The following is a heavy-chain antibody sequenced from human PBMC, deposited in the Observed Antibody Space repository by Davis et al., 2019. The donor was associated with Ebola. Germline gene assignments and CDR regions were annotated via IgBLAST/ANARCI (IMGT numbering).Heavy chain of an antibody. CDR3: ARGYCPTASCYAGPFDY. CDR2: VYHTGST. CDR1: GGSFSGYY. V-gene: IGHV4-34*01. J-gene: IGHJ4*02. D-gene: IGHD2-2*01. Sequence: SETLSLTCAVYGGSFSGYYWSWIRQPPGKGLEWIGYVYHTGSTNYNPSFKSRVTMSVDTSKNQVSLKLSSVTVADTAVYYCARGYCPTASCYAGPFDYWGQGTLVTVSS.